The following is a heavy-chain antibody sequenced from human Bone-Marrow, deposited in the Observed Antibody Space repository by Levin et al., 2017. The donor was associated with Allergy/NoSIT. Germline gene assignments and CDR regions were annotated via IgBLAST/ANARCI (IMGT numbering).Heavy chain of an antibody. CDR3: ARKYSSAWCFDY. CDR2: IKQDGTEK. CDR1: GFTFSNYG. J-gene: IGHJ4*02. V-gene: IGHV3-7*01. Sequence: PRASVKVSCAASGFTFSNYGMTWVRQAPGKGLEWVANIKQDGTEKNYVDSVKGRFTISRDNANNALHLQMSSLRVEDTAVYFCARKYSSAWCFDYWGQGILVAVSS. D-gene: IGHD6-19*01.